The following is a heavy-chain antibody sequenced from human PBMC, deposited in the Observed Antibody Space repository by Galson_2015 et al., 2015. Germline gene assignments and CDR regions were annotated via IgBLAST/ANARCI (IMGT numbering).Heavy chain of an antibody. V-gene: IGHV3-30*03. CDR3: ARGPGYCSGGSCYEYYYYGMDV. CDR2: ISYDGSNK. CDR1: GFTFSSYG. D-gene: IGHD2-15*01. J-gene: IGHJ6*02. Sequence: SLRLSCAASGFTFSSYGMHWVRQAPGKGLEWVAVISYDGSNKYYADSVKGRFTISRDNSKNTLYLQMNSLRAEDTAVYYCARGPGYCSGGSCYEYYYYGMDVWGQGTTVTVSS.